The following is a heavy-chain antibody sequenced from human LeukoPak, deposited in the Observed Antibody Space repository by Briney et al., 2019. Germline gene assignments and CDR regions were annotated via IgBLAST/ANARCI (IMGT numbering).Heavy chain of an antibody. CDR1: GYTFTSYD. V-gene: IGHV1-8*01. Sequence: ASVKVSCKASGYTFTSYDINWVRQATGQGLEWMGHMNPNSGNTGYAQKFQGRVTMTRNTSISTAYMELSSLRFEDTAVYYCARVRAQHLEEFDPWGQGTLVTVSS. D-gene: IGHD6-13*01. CDR2: MNPNSGNT. J-gene: IGHJ5*02. CDR3: ARVRAQHLEEFDP.